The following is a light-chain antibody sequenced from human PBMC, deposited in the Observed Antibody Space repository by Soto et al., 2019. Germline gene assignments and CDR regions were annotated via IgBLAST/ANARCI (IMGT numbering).Light chain of an antibody. CDR3: SSYTSSSILYV. V-gene: IGLV2-14*01. J-gene: IGLJ1*01. CDR1: SSDVGGSNY. Sequence: QSVLTQPASVSGSPGQSITISCTGTSSDVGGSNYVSWCQQNPGKAPKLMIYEVRNRPSGVSNRFSGSKSGNTASLTISGLQAEDEADYYCSSYTSSSILYVFGTGTKVTVL. CDR2: EVR.